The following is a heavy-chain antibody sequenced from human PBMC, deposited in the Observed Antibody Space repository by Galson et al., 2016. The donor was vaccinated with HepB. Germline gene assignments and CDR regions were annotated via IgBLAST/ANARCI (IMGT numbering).Heavy chain of an antibody. J-gene: IGHJ6*02. CDR3: ARTDAGPTRLPPTIEYYYYGMDV. V-gene: IGHV1-18*01. CDR1: GYPFYNYG. Sequence: SVKVSCKASGYPFYNYGITWVRQAPGQGLEWMGWISAYNGNTKYTQKLQGRLTMTTDTSTNTAYMELRSLRSDDTAVYFCARTDAGPTRLPPTIEYYYYGMDVWGQGTTVTVSS. D-gene: IGHD1-26*01. CDR2: ISAYNGNT.